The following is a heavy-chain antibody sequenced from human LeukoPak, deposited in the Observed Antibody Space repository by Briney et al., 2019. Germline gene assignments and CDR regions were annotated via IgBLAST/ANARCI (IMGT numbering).Heavy chain of an antibody. CDR3: AKGMRRYYFDY. V-gene: IGHV3-30*18. CDR1: GFTFSSYG. D-gene: IGHD6-25*01. Sequence: GGSLRLSCAASGFTFSSYGMHWVRQAPGKGLEWVAVISYDGSNKYYADSVKGRFTISRDNSKNTLYLQMNSLRAEDTAVYYCAKGMRRYYFDYWGQGTLVTASS. J-gene: IGHJ4*02. CDR2: ISYDGSNK.